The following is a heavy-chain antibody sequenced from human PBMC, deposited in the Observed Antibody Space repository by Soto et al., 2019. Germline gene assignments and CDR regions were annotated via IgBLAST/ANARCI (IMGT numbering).Heavy chain of an antibody. CDR1: GFTFSSYG. J-gene: IGHJ4*02. D-gene: IGHD3-3*01. Sequence: GGSLRLSCAASGFTFSSYGMHWVRQAPGKGLEWVAVISYDGSNKYYADSVKGRFTISRDNSKNTLYLQMNSLRAEDTAVYYCAKDNHTPYYDFWSGTRDYFDYWGQGTLVTVSS. V-gene: IGHV3-30*18. CDR3: AKDNHTPYYDFWSGTRDYFDY. CDR2: ISYDGSNK.